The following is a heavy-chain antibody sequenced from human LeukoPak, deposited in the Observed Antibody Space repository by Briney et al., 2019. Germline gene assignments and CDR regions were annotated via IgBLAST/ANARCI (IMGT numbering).Heavy chain of an antibody. CDR3: ARGSSYYYFDY. CDR2: INAGNGNT. Sequence: ASVKVSCKASGYTFTSYAMNWVRQAPGQRLEWMGWINAGNGNTKYSQKFQGRVTITRGTSASIAYMELSSLRSEDTAVYYCARGSSYYYFDYWGQGTLVTVSS. CDR1: GYTFTSYA. D-gene: IGHD2-15*01. V-gene: IGHV1-3*01. J-gene: IGHJ4*02.